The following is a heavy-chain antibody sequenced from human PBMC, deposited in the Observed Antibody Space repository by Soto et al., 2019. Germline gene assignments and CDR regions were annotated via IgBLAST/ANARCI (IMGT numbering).Heavy chain of an antibody. Sequence: ASVKVSCKAPGYTFTSYAMHWVRQAPGQRLEWMGWINAGNGNTKYSQKFQGRVTITRDTSASTAYMELSSLRSEDTAVYYCARDREWLEFFDYWGQGTLVTVSS. D-gene: IGHD6-19*01. CDR1: GYTFTSYA. V-gene: IGHV1-3*01. CDR3: ARDREWLEFFDY. J-gene: IGHJ4*02. CDR2: INAGNGNT.